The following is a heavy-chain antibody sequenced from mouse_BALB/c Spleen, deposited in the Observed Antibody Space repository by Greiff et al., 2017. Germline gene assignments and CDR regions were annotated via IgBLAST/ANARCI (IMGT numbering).Heavy chain of an antibody. V-gene: IGHV1-9*01. CDR1: GYTFSSYW. D-gene: IGHD3-3*01. Sequence: QVQLQQSGAELMKPGASVKISCKASGYTFSSYWIEWVKQRPGHGLEWIGEIIPGSGSTNYNEKFKGKATFTADTSSNTAYMQLSSLTSEDSAVYCCARRGRAGWFADWGQGTLVTVSA. J-gene: IGHJ3*01. CDR2: IIPGSGST. CDR3: ARRGRAGWFAD.